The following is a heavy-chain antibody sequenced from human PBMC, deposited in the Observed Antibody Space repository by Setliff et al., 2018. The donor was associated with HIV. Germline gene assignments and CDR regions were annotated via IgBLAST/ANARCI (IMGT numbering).Heavy chain of an antibody. CDR3: ARVQMAYAAFDV. CDR1: SGYISNFY. J-gene: IGHJ3*01. Sequence: PSETLSLTCSVSSGYISNFYWSWIRQPTGKGMEWVGHIYSTGDTNYNPSLKRRVTLSADTSKNQLSLSLTSVTAADTAVYSCARVQMAYAAFDVWGQGTMVTVSS. V-gene: IGHV4-4*07. CDR2: IYSTGDT. D-gene: IGHD4-17*01.